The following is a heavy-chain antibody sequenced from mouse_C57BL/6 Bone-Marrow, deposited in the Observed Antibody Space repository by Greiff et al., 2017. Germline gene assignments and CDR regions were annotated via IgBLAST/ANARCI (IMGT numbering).Heavy chain of an antibody. CDR2: IDPENGDT. Sequence: EVQLQQSGAELVRPGASVKLSCTASGFNIKDDYMHWVKQRPEQGLEWIGWIDPENGDTEYASKFQGKATITVDTSSNTAYLQLSSLTSEDTAVYYGTTADYYGSSSGYGGQGTTLTVSS. CDR3: TTADYYGSSSGY. J-gene: IGHJ2*01. V-gene: IGHV14-4*01. CDR1: GFNIKDDY. D-gene: IGHD1-1*01.